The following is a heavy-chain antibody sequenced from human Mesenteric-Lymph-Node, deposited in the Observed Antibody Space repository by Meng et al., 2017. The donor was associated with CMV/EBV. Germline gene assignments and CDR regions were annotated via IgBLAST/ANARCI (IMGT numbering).Heavy chain of an antibody. D-gene: IGHD6-13*01. CDR1: GFTFDDYA. Sequence: SLKISCAASGFTFDDYAMHWVRQAPGKGLEWVSGISWNSGRVDYADSVKGRFTISRDSAKNSLYLQMNSLRDEDTALYYCVKDKHGYGNSWHYWGQGTLVTVSS. CDR3: VKDKHGYGNSWHY. J-gene: IGHJ4*02. CDR2: ISWNSGRV. V-gene: IGHV3-9*01.